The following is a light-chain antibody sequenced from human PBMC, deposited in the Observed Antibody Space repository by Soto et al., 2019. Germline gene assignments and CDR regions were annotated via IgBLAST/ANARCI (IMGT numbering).Light chain of an antibody. J-gene: IGLJ2*01. CDR2: RIN. CDR3: AAWDDSMNGRVV. CDR1: NSNIGSNT. Sequence: QSVLTQPPSASGTPGQRVTISCSGSNSNIGSNTVNWYQQLPGTAPKLLIYRINQRPSGVPDRFSGSKSGTSASLAISGLQYEDEADYYCAAWDDSMNGRVVFGGGTKLTVL. V-gene: IGLV1-44*01.